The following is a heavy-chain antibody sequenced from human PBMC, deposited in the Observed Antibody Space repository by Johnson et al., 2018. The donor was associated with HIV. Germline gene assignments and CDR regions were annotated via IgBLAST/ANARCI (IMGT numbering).Heavy chain of an antibody. CDR2: IGTAGET. D-gene: IGHD6-13*01. J-gene: IGHJ3*02. CDR1: GFTFRSYD. CDR3: ARGWGIAASDAFDI. V-gene: IGHV3-13*01. Sequence: VQLVESGGGVVQPGGSLRLSCAASGFTFRSYDMHWVRQVTGKGLEWVSAIGTAGETNYPGSVKGRFTISRENAKNSLYLQMNSLRAGDTAVYYCARGWGIAASDAFDIWGQGTMVIVSS.